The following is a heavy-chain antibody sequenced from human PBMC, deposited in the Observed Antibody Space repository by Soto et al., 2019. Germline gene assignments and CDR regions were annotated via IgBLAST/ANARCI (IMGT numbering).Heavy chain of an antibody. CDR2: IIPIFGTA. D-gene: IGHD2-15*01. J-gene: IGHJ6*02. CDR1: GGTFSSYA. V-gene: IGHV1-69*12. Sequence: QVQLVQSGAEVKKPGSSVKVSCKASGGTFSSYAISWVRQAPGQGLEWMGGIIPIFGTANYAQKLQGRVTITADESTSPAYMELSSLRSDDTAVYYCAKPLYTYCSGSSCGPPGYYDGLDVWGQGTTVSVSS. CDR3: AKPLYTYCSGSSCGPPGYYDGLDV.